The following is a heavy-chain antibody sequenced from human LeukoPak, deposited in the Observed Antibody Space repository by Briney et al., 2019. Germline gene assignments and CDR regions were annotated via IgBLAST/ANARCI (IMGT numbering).Heavy chain of an antibody. Sequence: SETLSLTCAVSGGSISSSNWWSWVRQPPGKGLEWIGEIYHSGSTNYNPSLKSRVTISVDTSKNQFSLKMNSVTAADTGVYYCAAHIAAHVLTWGQGTLVTVSS. CDR3: AAHIAAHVLT. D-gene: IGHD6-13*01. V-gene: IGHV4-4*02. J-gene: IGHJ4*02. CDR2: IYHSGST. CDR1: GGSISSSNW.